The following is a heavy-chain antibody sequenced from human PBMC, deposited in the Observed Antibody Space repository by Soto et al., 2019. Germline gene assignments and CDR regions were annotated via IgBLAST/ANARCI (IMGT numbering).Heavy chain of an antibody. CDR1: GFTFSSYA. V-gene: IGHV3-23*01. J-gene: IGHJ4*02. Sequence: PGGSLRLSCAASGFTFSSYAMSWVRQAPGKGLEWVSAISGSGGSTYYADSVKGRFTISRDNSKNTLYLQMNSLRAEDTAVYYCAKDRRGLKNTALVILYYWGQGSLVTVSS. CDR2: ISGSGGST. CDR3: AKDRRGLKNTALVILYY. D-gene: IGHD5-18*01.